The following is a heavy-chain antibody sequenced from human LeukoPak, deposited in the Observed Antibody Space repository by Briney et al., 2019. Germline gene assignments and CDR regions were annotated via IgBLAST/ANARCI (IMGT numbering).Heavy chain of an antibody. D-gene: IGHD3-3*01. J-gene: IGHJ5*02. CDR2: IYYSGST. CDR1: GGSISSYY. V-gene: IGHV4-59*01. Sequence: PSETLSLTCTVSGGSISSYYWSWTRQPPGKGLEWIGYIYYSGSTNYNPSLKSRVTISVDTSKNQFSLKLSSVTAADTAVYYCARSQYYDFWSGYQNWFDPWGQGTLVTVSS. CDR3: ARSQYYDFWSGYQNWFDP.